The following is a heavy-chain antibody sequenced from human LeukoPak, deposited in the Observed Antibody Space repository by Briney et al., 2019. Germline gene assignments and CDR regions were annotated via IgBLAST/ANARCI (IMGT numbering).Heavy chain of an antibody. Sequence: PGGSLRLSCAASGFTFSSYEMNWVRQAPGKGLEWVSYISSSGSTIYYADSVKGRFTISRDNAKNSLYLQMNSLRAEDTAVYYCARDRGGYYALTGDYHYYYGMDVWGQGTTVTVSS. CDR3: ARDRGGYYALTGDYHYYYGMDV. CDR1: GFTFSSYE. CDR2: ISSSGSTI. J-gene: IGHJ6*02. D-gene: IGHD3-3*01. V-gene: IGHV3-48*03.